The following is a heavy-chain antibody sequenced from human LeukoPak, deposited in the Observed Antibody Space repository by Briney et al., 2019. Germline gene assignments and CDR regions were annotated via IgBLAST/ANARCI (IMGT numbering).Heavy chain of an antibody. V-gene: IGHV3-7*01. CDR2: IKQDGSEK. J-gene: IGHJ4*02. CDR1: GFTFSSYW. CDR3: ARYLGYCSCGSCYTVDY. D-gene: IGHD2-15*01. Sequence: GGSLRLSCAASGFTFSSYWMSWVRQAPGKGLEWVANIKQDGSEKYYVDSVKGRFTISRDNAKNSLYLQMNSLRAEDTAVYYCARYLGYCSCGSCYTVDYWGQGTLVTVSS.